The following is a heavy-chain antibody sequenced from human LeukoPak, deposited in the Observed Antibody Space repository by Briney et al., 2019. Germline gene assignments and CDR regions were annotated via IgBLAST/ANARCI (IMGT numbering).Heavy chain of an antibody. V-gene: IGHV1-2*06. J-gene: IGHJ1*01. CDR1: GYTFTGYY. Sequence: ASVKVSCKASGYTFTGYYMHWVRQAPGQGLEWMGRINPNSGGTNYAQKFQGRVTMTRDTSISTAYMELSRLRSDDTAVYYCASLTSGYLSEYFQHWGQGTLVTVSS. CDR3: ASLTSGYLSEYFQH. D-gene: IGHD3-22*01. CDR2: INPNSGGT.